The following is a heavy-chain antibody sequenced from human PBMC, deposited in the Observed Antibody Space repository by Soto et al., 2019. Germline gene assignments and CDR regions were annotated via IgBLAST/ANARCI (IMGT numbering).Heavy chain of an antibody. Sequence: QITLKESGPTLVKPTQTLTLTCTFSGFSLSTSAVGVGWIRQPPGKALEWLALIYWDDDKRYSPSLKSRLTITKDTSKIHVVLTMTNMDPVDTATYFCAHSAPMFYYASSGYYPFDYWGQGTLVTVSS. CDR1: GFSLSTSAVG. CDR3: AHSAPMFYYASSGYYPFDY. J-gene: IGHJ4*02. D-gene: IGHD3-22*01. V-gene: IGHV2-5*02. CDR2: IYWDDDK.